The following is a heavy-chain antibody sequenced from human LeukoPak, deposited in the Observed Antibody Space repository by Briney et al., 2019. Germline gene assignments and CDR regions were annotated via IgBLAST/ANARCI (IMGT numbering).Heavy chain of an antibody. CDR3: MCITMVRGVINFDY. D-gene: IGHD3-10*01. J-gene: IGHJ4*02. V-gene: IGHV4-39*07. CDR1: GGSISSSSYY. Sequence: SETLSLTCTVSGGSISSSSYYWGWIRQPPGKGLEWIGSIYYSGSTYYNPSLKSRVTISVDTSKNQFSLELSSVTAADTAVYYCMCITMVRGVINFDYWGQGTLVTVSS. CDR2: IYYSGST.